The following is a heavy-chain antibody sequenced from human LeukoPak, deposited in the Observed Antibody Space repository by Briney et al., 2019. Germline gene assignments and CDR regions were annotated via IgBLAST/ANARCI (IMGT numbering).Heavy chain of an antibody. D-gene: IGHD6-19*01. CDR2: ISSSSSYI. Sequence: PGGSLRLSCAASGFTFSSYSMNWVRQAPGKGLEWVSSISSSSSYIYYADSVKGRFTISRDNAKNSLYLQMNSLRAEDTAVYYCARVGQWVVKPWYYFDYWGQGTLVTVSS. J-gene: IGHJ4*02. CDR1: GFTFSSYS. V-gene: IGHV3-21*01. CDR3: ARVGQWVVKPWYYFDY.